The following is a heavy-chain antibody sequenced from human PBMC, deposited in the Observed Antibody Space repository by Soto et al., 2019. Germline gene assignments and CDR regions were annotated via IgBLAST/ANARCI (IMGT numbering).Heavy chain of an antibody. CDR3: ARDVPDTSFFFYYYGMDV. Sequence: QVHLVQSGAEVRKPGASVKVSCKASGYSFTSYGIIWVLQAPGQGLEWMGWISTDNGNTNYAHKLQGRVSMTIDPSTSTAYMELWSLGSEDTAVYYCARDVPDTSFFFYYYGMDVWGQGTTVTVSS. CDR2: ISTDNGNT. CDR1: GYSFTSYG. V-gene: IGHV1-18*01. J-gene: IGHJ6*02.